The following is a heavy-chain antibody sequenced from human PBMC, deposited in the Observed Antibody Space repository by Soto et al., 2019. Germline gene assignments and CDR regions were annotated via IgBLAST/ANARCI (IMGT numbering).Heavy chain of an antibody. Sequence: QVQLQESGPGLVKPSQTLSLTCTVSAGSIRSGDYYWTWIRQPPGKGLEWIGYIDHSGSAYYNPSLKSRATISRDTSNTQFSPKMTSVTAADTAVYYCAGELGTFYFDHWGQGTLVTVSS. CDR2: IDHSGSA. D-gene: IGHD7-27*01. CDR1: AGSIRSGDYY. CDR3: AGELGTFYFDH. J-gene: IGHJ4*02. V-gene: IGHV4-30-4*01.